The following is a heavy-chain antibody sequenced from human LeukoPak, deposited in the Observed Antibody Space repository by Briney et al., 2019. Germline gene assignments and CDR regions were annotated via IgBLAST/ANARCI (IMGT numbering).Heavy chain of an antibody. Sequence: SETVSLTCAVYGGSFSGYYWSWIRQPPGKGLEWIGEINHSGSTNYNPSLKSRVTFSVDTSKNQFSLKLSSVTAADTAVYYCARGGLYYYDSSGQMGLDYWGQGTLVTVSS. CDR2: INHSGST. CDR3: ARGGLYYYDSSGQMGLDY. D-gene: IGHD3-22*01. J-gene: IGHJ4*02. CDR1: GGSFSGYY. V-gene: IGHV4-34*01.